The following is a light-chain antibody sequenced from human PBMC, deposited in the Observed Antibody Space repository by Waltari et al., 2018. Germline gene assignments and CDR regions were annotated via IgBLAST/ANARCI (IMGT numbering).Light chain of an antibody. CDR1: QSVFYRSDNKNY. Sequence: DIVMTQSPDSLAGSLGERATIVCKSSQSVFYRSDNKNYLAWYQHKPGQPPKLLFYWASTRESGVPDRFSASGSGTDFTLTINNLQAEDVAVYYCQQYYRSRTFGQGTKVEIK. CDR3: QQYYRSRT. J-gene: IGKJ1*01. V-gene: IGKV4-1*01. CDR2: WAS.